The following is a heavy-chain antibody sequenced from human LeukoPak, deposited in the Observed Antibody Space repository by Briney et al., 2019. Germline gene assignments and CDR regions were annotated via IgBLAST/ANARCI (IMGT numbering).Heavy chain of an antibody. CDR3: ARGPTRANSTDY. Sequence: GGSLRLSCEASGFTFSSYWMSWVRQAPGKGLEWVANIKQDGSEKYYVDSVEGRFTISRDNAKNSLYLQMNSLRAEDTAVYYCARGPTRANSTDYWGQGALVTVSS. V-gene: IGHV3-7*01. CDR1: GFTFSSYW. D-gene: IGHD2/OR15-2a*01. J-gene: IGHJ4*02. CDR2: IKQDGSEK.